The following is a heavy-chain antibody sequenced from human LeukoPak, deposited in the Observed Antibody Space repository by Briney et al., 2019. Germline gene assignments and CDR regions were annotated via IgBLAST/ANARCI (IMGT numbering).Heavy chain of an antibody. D-gene: IGHD1-26*01. J-gene: IGHJ4*02. CDR1: GGSISSYY. CDR2: IYTSGST. CDR3: AREGSGSYFRGGLIDY. Sequence: SETLSLTCTVSGGSISSYYWSWIRQPAGKGLEWIGRIYTSGSTNYNPSLKSRVTMSVDMSKNQFSLKLSSVTAADTAVYYCAREGSGSYFRGGLIDYWGQGTLVTVSS. V-gene: IGHV4-4*07.